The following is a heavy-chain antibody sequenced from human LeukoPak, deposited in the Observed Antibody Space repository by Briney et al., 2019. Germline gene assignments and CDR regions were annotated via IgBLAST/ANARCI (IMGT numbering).Heavy chain of an antibody. CDR2: TNTDGSSK. J-gene: IGHJ4*02. V-gene: IGHV3-74*01. CDR3: VPPDSSGLD. CDR1: GFTFSHSW. D-gene: IGHD3-22*01. Sequence: GGSLRLSCEASGFTFSHSWMQWARQARGKGLVWGSRTNTDGSSKNYMDAVKGRFTISRHNAKNTIYLQIHSLRAEDTAVYYCVPPDSSGLDWGQGTLVTVSS.